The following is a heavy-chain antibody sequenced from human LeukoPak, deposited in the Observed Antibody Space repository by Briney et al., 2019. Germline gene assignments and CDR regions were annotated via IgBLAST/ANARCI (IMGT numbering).Heavy chain of an antibody. J-gene: IGHJ4*02. Sequence: PGGSLRLSCAASGFTVSSNYMSWIRQPPGKGLEWIGEINHSGSTNYNPSLKSRVTISVDTSKNQFSLKLSSVTAADTAVYYCARAKVGATLGPVDYWGQGTLVTVSS. D-gene: IGHD1-26*01. CDR3: ARAKVGATLGPVDY. V-gene: IGHV4-34*01. CDR2: INHSGST. CDR1: GFTVSSNY.